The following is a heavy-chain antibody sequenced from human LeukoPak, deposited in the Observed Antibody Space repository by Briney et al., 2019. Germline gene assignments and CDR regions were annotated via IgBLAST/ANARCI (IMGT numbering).Heavy chain of an antibody. D-gene: IGHD3-9*01. CDR1: GFTFSNYA. J-gene: IGHJ4*02. CDR2: ITGSGAVT. V-gene: IGHV3-23*01. CDR3: VQWGYYDVLTGYYVPDY. Sequence: GASLRLSCAASGFTFSNYAMSWVRQAPGKGLEWVSAITGSGAVTYYADSVKGPFTISRENYNNTLYLQLNSLRAEDTAVYYCVQWGYYDVLTGYYVPDYWGRGSLVTVS.